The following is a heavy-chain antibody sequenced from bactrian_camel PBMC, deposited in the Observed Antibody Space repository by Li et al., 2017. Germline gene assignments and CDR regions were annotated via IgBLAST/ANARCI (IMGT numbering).Heavy chain of an antibody. Sequence: VQLVESGGYSVQPGGSLRLSCVYSGYTYSAYSMGWFRQAPGKEREGVAGIDSDGTTNYADSVKGRFTISQDNSKNTLYLQMNSLKPEDTGMYYCAADIAPKDGGVWYGDYTNWGQGTQVTVS. CDR1: GYTYSAYS. CDR2: IDSDGTT. CDR3: AADIAPKDGGVWYGDYTN. D-gene: IGHD3*01. J-gene: IGHJ4*01. V-gene: IGHV3S53*01.